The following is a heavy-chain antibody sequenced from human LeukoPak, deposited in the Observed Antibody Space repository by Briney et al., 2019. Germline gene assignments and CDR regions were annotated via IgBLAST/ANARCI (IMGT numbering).Heavy chain of an antibody. CDR1: GGSFSGYY. Sequence: PSETLSLTCAVYGGSFSGYYWSWIRQPPGKGLEWIGEINHSGSTNYNPSLKSRVTISVDRSKNQFSLKLSSVTAADTAVYYCARASITMVRGDPGTFDYWGQGTLVTVSS. CDR3: ARASITMVRGDPGTFDY. J-gene: IGHJ4*02. V-gene: IGHV4-34*01. CDR2: INHSGST. D-gene: IGHD3-10*01.